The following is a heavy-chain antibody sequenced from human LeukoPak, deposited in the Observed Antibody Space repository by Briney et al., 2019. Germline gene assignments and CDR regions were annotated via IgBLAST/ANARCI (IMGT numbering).Heavy chain of an antibody. D-gene: IGHD1-26*01. CDR2: ISWDGGST. V-gene: IGHV3-43D*03. CDR3: AKDMGVRGYYYMDV. J-gene: IGHJ6*03. CDR1: GFTFDDYA. Sequence: GGSLRLSCAASGFTFDDYAMHWVRQAPGKGLEWVSLISWDGGSTYYADSVKGRFTISRDNSKNSLYLQMNSLRAEDTALYYCAKDMGVRGYYYMDVWGKGTTVTVSS.